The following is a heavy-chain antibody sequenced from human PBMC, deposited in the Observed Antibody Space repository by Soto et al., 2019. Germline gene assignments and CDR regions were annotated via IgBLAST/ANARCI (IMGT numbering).Heavy chain of an antibody. J-gene: IGHJ4*02. Sequence: EVQLVESGGGLVKPGGSLRLSCAASGFTFSSYSMNWVRRAPGKGLEWVSSISSSSSYIYYADSVKGRFTISRDNAKNSLYLQMNSLRAEDTAVYYCAREMSYSNYFDYWGQGTLVTVSS. V-gene: IGHV3-21*01. CDR3: AREMSYSNYFDY. CDR1: GFTFSSYS. CDR2: ISSSSSYI. D-gene: IGHD4-4*01.